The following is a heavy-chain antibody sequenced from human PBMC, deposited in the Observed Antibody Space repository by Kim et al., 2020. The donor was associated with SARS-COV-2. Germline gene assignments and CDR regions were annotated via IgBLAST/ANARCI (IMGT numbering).Heavy chain of an antibody. V-gene: IGHV3-21*01. D-gene: IGHD3-10*01. J-gene: IGHJ6*02. CDR3: ARFSMVRGMGGNV. Sequence: YADSVKVRFTISIDNANNSLYLQMNSLRAEDTAVYYCARFSMVRGMGGNVWGQGTTVTVSS.